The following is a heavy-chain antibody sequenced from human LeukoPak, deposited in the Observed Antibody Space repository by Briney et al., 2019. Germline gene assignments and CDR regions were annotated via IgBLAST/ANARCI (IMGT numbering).Heavy chain of an antibody. CDR3: AAHTYYFSSGSFGH. V-gene: IGHV1-8*01. CDR1: GYSFTSYD. Sequence: ASVKVSCKASGYSFTSYDINWVRQATGQGPEGIGWMNPSSGNTGYAQRFQGRVTMTRDTSTSTAYLELSSLRSEDTAVYYCAAHTYYFSSGSFGHWGQGTLVTVSS. D-gene: IGHD3-10*01. CDR2: MNPSSGNT. J-gene: IGHJ4*02.